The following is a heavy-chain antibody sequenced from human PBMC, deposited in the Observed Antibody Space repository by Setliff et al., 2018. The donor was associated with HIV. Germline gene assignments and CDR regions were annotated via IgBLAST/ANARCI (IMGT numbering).Heavy chain of an antibody. CDR1: GDSVNDRSYF. CDR2: FYYNGDS. J-gene: IGHJ5*02. D-gene: IGHD1-26*01. CDR3: AKGALCGRNRDVCFDP. V-gene: IGHV4-39*02. Sequence: SETLSLTCTVSGDSVNDRSYFWGWIRQPPGKGLEWIGTFYYNGDSRYNPSLKSRVTISVDTSKNTLYLEMNSLRPEDTAVYYCAKGALCGRNRDVCFDPWGQGTLVTVSS.